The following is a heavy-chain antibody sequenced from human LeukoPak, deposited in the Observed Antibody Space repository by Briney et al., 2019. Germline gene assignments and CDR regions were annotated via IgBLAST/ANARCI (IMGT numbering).Heavy chain of an antibody. J-gene: IGHJ4*02. CDR2: INRGSGAT. D-gene: IGHD6-13*01. V-gene: IGHV1-2*02. CDR1: GYTFTGYN. CDR3: ARRYNSCWYDY. Sequence: SVTVSCKAAGYTFTGYNLLLMRQAPGQGLEWLGWINRGSGATRYGEKFQSKLIMTRDTSISTVYMELIRLRSDDTAVYYCARRYNSCWYDYWGQGTLVFVSA.